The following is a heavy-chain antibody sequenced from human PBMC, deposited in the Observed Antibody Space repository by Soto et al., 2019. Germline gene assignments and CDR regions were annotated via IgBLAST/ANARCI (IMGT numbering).Heavy chain of an antibody. CDR2: INPSSGDT. J-gene: IGHJ4*02. V-gene: IGHV1-2*02. CDR1: GYTFTSYS. D-gene: IGHD3-22*01. Sequence: GASVKVSCKASGYTFTSYSMHWVRQAPGQRLEWMGWINPSSGDTKYAQKFQGRVTITRDTSISTAYMELSRLRSDDTAVYYCARSMRGDYYDSSGYYYGLDYWGQGTLVTVSS. CDR3: ARSMRGDYYDSSGYYYGLDY.